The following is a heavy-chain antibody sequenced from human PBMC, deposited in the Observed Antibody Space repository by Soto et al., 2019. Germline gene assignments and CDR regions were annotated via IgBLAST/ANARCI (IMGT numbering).Heavy chain of an antibody. Sequence: TSYWIGWVRQMPGKGLEWMGIIYPGDSDTRYSPSFQGQVTISADKSISTAYLQWSSLKASDTAMYYCAVPDQYCSGGSCYSGYFQHWGQGTLVTVSS. CDR2: IYPGDSDT. D-gene: IGHD2-15*01. V-gene: IGHV5-51*01. J-gene: IGHJ1*01. CDR3: AVPDQYCSGGSCYSGYFQH. CDR1: TSYW.